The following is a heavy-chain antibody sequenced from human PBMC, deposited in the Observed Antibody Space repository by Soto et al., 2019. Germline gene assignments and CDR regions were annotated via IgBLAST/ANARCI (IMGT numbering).Heavy chain of an antibody. CDR1: GYTFTSYA. V-gene: IGHV1-3*01. Sequence: GASVKVSCKASGYTFTSYAMHWVRQAPGQRLEWMGWINAGNGNTKYSQKFQGRVTITRDTSASTAYMELSSLRSEDTAVYYCARGGGYCTNGVCLLLVDYGMDVWGQGATVTVSS. CDR2: INAGNGNT. J-gene: IGHJ6*02. D-gene: IGHD2-8*01. CDR3: ARGGGYCTNGVCLLLVDYGMDV.